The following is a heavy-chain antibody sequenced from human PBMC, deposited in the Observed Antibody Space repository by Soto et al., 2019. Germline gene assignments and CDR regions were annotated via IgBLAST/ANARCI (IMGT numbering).Heavy chain of an antibody. CDR2: IKEDGGEK. J-gene: IGHJ3*02. CDR3: AAEYYDYIRGSYRREGATDAFDI. Sequence: GGSLRLSCAASGFTFSSYWMTWVRQAPGKGLEWVANIKEDGGEKYYVDSVKGRFTISRDNAKNSLFLQMNSLRAEDTAVYYCAAEYYDYIRGSYRREGATDAFDIWGQGTMVTVSS. D-gene: IGHD3-16*02. V-gene: IGHV3-7*01. CDR1: GFTFSSYW.